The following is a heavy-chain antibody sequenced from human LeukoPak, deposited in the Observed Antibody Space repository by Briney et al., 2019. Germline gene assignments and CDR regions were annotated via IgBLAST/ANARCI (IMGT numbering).Heavy chain of an antibody. D-gene: IGHD3-3*01. V-gene: IGHV1-2*02. J-gene: IGHJ4*02. CDR1: GYTFTGYY. Sequence: ASVKVSCKASGYTFTGYYMHWVRQAPGQGLEWMGWINPNSGGTNYAQKFQGRVTMTRDTSISTAYMEPSRLRSDDTAVYYCARGMNDYDFWSGKDYWGQGTLVTVSS. CDR3: ARGMNDYDFWSGKDY. CDR2: INPNSGGT.